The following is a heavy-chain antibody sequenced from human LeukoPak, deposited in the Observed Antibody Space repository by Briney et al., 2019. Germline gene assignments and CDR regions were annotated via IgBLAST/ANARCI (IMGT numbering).Heavy chain of an antibody. CDR2: IIPIFGTA. CDR3: ASGTPPNYYYYYYMDV. Sequence: SVKVSCKASGGTFSSYAISWVRQAPGQGLEWMGGIIPIFGTANYAQKFQGRVTITADESTSTAYMELSSLRSDDTAVYYCASGTPPNYYYYYYMDVWGKGATVTVSS. D-gene: IGHD1-7*01. V-gene: IGHV1-69*01. J-gene: IGHJ6*03. CDR1: GGTFSSYA.